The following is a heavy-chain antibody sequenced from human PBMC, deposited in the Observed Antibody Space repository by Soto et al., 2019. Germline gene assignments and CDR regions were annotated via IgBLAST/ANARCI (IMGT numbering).Heavy chain of an antibody. CDR2: ISSSSRTI. D-gene: IGHD6-19*01. J-gene: IGHJ4*02. V-gene: IGHV3-48*01. CDR1: GFNFNTYS. Sequence: EVQLVESGGGLVQPGGSLRLSCAASGFNFNTYSMNWVRQAPGKGLEWISYISSSSRTIYYADSVKGRVTISRDNGTDSLYLQMNSLRVEDTAIYYCARRRLSGWGQGTLVTVSS. CDR3: ARRRLSG.